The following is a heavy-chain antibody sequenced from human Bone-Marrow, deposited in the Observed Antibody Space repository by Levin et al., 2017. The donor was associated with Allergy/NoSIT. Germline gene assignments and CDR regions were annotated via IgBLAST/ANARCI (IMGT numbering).Heavy chain of an antibody. CDR3: ARGPMYYYDSSGYYFNWYFDL. CDR1: GFTFSSYA. D-gene: IGHD3-22*01. V-gene: IGHV3-23*01. CDR2: ISGSGGST. J-gene: IGHJ2*01. Sequence: GGSLRLSCAASGFTFSSYAMSWVRQAPGKGLEWVSTISGSGGSTYNADSVKGRFTISRDNSKTTLYLQMNSLRAEDTAVYYCARGPMYYYDSSGYYFNWYFDLWGRGTLVTVSS.